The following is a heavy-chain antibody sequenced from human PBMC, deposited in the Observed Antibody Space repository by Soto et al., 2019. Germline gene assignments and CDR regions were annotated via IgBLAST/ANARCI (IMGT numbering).Heavy chain of an antibody. CDR1: GITFSNYM. V-gene: IGHV3-23*01. CDR2: ITAGGDGT. D-gene: IGHD2-15*01. Sequence: EVQVLESGGGLVQPGGSLRLSCEASGITFSNYMMTWIRQAPGKGLEWVSTITAGGDGTYYADSVKGRFTMSRETSKNKLYVTMNGLRAEDTAVYYCAPHVYCSGGSCQYDAFAIRGQGTMVTVSS. CDR3: APHVYCSGGSCQYDAFAI. J-gene: IGHJ3*02.